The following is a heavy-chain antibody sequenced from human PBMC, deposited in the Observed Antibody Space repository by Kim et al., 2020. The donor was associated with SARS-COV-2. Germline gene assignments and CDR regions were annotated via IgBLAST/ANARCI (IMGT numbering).Heavy chain of an antibody. CDR2: T. Sequence: TDYAATVKCRFTTSSNDSKNTLYLQMNSLKTEDTAVYYCTTDSRSTKVNYWGQGTLVTVSS. D-gene: IGHD2-2*01. CDR3: TTDSRSTKVNY. J-gene: IGHJ4*02. V-gene: IGHV3-15*01.